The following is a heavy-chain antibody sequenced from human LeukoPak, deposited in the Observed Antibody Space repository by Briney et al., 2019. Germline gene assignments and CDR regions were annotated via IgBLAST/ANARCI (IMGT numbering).Heavy chain of an antibody. Sequence: SETLSLTCTVSGGSISSYFWSWIRQPPGKGLEWIGYMYYSGSSNYKPSLKSRVTISLDTSKNQLSLRVRSVTAADTGVYYCARDSGTTGEVKFDPWGQGTLVTVSS. CDR1: GGSISSYF. D-gene: IGHD3-10*01. J-gene: IGHJ5*02. CDR2: MYYSGSS. V-gene: IGHV4-59*12. CDR3: ARDSGTTGEVKFDP.